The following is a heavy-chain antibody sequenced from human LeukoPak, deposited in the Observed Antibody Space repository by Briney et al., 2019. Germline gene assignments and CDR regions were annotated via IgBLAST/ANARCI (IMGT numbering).Heavy chain of an antibody. CDR3: ARAGGSSGYYHNYYYYYMDV. J-gene: IGHJ6*03. Sequence: SETLSLTCTVSGGSISSYYWSWIRQPPGKGLEWIGYIYYSGSTNYNPSLKSRVTISVDTSKNQFSLKLSSVTAADTAVYYCARAGGSSGYYHNYYYYYMDVWGKGTTVTVSS. CDR1: GGSISSYY. V-gene: IGHV4-59*01. CDR2: IYYSGST. D-gene: IGHD3-22*01.